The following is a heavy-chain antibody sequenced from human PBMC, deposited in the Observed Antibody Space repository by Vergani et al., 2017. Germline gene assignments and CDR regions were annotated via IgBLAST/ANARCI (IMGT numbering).Heavy chain of an antibody. V-gene: IGHV1-69*11. CDR3: AGDRYGSGSYYKGRGFDY. D-gene: IGHD3-10*01. CDR2: IIPILGTA. J-gene: IGHJ4*02. CDR1: GGTFSSYA. Sequence: QVQLVQSGAEVKKPGSSVKVSCKASGGTFSSYAISWVRQAPGQGLEWMGRIIPILGTANYAQKFQGRVTITADESTSTAYMELSSLRSEDTAVYYCAGDRYGSGSYYKGRGFDYWGQGTLVTVSS.